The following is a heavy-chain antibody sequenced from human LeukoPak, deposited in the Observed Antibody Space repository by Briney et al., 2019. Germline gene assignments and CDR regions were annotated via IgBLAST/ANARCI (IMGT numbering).Heavy chain of an antibody. V-gene: IGHV3-23*01. CDR1: GFTFSTYG. D-gene: IGHD6-13*01. CDR2: ISGSGGST. J-gene: IGHJ1*01. CDR3: AKDRGAGSSYYAEYFQH. Sequence: GGSLRLSCAASGFTFSTYGMTWVRQAPGKGLGWVSTISGSGGSTYYADSVKGRLTISRDNSKNTLYLQMNSLRAEDTAVYYCAKDRGAGSSYYAEYFQHWGQGTLVTVSS.